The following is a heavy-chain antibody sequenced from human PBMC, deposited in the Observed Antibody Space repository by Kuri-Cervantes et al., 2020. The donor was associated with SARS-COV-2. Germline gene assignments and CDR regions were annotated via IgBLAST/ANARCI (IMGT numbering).Heavy chain of an antibody. D-gene: IGHD6-13*01. J-gene: IGHJ4*02. Sequence: ASVKVSCKASGYTFTSYDINWARQATGQGLEWMGWMNPNSGNTGYAQKFQGRVTITRNTSISTAYMELSSLRSDDTAVYYCARSFDSSSWHLFDYWGQGTLVTVSS. V-gene: IGHV1-8*03. CDR3: ARSFDSSSWHLFDY. CDR2: MNPNSGNT. CDR1: GYTFTSYD.